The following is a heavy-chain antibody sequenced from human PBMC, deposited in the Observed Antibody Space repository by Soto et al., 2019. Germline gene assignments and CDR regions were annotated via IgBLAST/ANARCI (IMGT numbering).Heavy chain of an antibody. D-gene: IGHD6-13*01. J-gene: IGHJ4*02. CDR2: IIPILGIA. V-gene: IGHV1-69*02. Sequence: QVQLVQSGAEVKKPGSSVKVSCKASGGTFSSYTISWVRQAPGQGLEWMGRIIPILGIANYAQKFQGRVPITADKSTSPAYMELSILRSEDTAVYYCASPRYSRSWFLFDSWGQGTLVTVSS. CDR3: ASPRYSRSWFLFDS. CDR1: GGTFSSYT.